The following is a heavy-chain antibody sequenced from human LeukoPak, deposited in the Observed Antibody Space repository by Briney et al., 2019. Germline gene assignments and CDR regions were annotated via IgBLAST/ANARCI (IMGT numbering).Heavy chain of an antibody. Sequence: ASVKVSCKASGYTFTNYYMHWVRQAPGQGLEWMGMINPSGGSTRYAQKFQGRVNMTRDTSTSTVYMELSSLRFEDTAVYYCAIKVPMAGTTGETAFDFWGQGTTVTVSS. J-gene: IGHJ3*01. CDR3: AIKVPMAGTTGETAFDF. D-gene: IGHD1-1*01. V-gene: IGHV1-46*01. CDR1: GYTFTNYY. CDR2: INPSGGST.